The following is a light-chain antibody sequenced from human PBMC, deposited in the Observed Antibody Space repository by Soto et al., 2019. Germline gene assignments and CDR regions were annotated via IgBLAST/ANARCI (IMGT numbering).Light chain of an antibody. CDR3: QKYESTPPT. V-gene: IGKV4-1*01. Sequence: DIVMTQSPDSLAVSLGERATINCKSSQSVLYSSNNKNYLAWYQQRPGQPPKLLIYWASTRESGVPDRFSCSGSGTDFTLTITSLQAEDVAVYYCQKYESTPPTFGQGTKLEIK. J-gene: IGKJ2*01. CDR1: QSVLYSSNNKNY. CDR2: WAS.